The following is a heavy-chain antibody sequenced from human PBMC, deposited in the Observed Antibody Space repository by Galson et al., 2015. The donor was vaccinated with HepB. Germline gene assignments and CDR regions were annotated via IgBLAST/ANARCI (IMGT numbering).Heavy chain of an antibody. CDR2: ISSSGSTI. CDR3: ARPSRDSSGYYIDY. J-gene: IGHJ4*02. D-gene: IGHD3-22*01. V-gene: IGHV3-11*01. Sequence: SLRLSCAASGFTFSDYYMSWIRQAPGKGLEWVSYISSSGSTIYYADSVKGRFTVSRDNAKNSLYLQMNSLRAEDTAVYYCARPSRDSSGYYIDYWGQGTLVTVSS. CDR1: GFTFSDYY.